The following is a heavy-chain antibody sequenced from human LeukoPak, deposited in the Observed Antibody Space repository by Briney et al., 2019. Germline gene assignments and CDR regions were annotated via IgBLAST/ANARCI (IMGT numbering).Heavy chain of an antibody. V-gene: IGHV3-7*03. CDR3: AKIPVATMWTYFDY. CDR1: GFTFSRYW. Sequence: GGSLRLSCAASGFTFSRYWMSWVRQAPGKGLEWVANINQDGSVKFYMDSVRGRLTISRDNAKKSVYLQMNSLRAEDTAVYYCAKIPVATMWTYFDYWGQGTLVTVSS. CDR2: INQDGSVK. D-gene: IGHD5-12*01. J-gene: IGHJ4*02.